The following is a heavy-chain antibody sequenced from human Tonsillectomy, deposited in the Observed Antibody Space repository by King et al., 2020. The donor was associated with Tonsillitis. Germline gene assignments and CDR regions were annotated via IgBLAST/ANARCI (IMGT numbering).Heavy chain of an antibody. J-gene: IGHJ6*02. Sequence: VQLVESGGGVVQPGRSLRLSCAASGFTFSSYGMHWVRQTPGKGLEWVAVIWFDGSNKYYAASVKGRFTISRDDSKNTLYLQMNSLRGEDTAVYYCARAPTAAPRSYYYYGMDVWGQGTTVTVSS. CDR2: IWFDGSNK. D-gene: IGHD2-2*01. CDR1: GFTFSSYG. CDR3: ARAPTAAPRSYYYYGMDV. V-gene: IGHV3-33*01.